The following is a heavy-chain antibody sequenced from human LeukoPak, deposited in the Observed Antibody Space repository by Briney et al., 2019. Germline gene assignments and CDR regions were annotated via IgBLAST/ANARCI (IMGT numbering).Heavy chain of an antibody. V-gene: IGHV4-34*01. J-gene: IGHJ4*02. CDR3: AKAAVLRYFDWLLSNYYFDS. Sequence: SETLSLTCAVYGGSFSGYYWSWIRQPPGKGLEWIGEINHSGSANYNPSLKSRVTISVDTSKNQFSLKLSSVTAEDTAVYYCAKAAVLRYFDWLLSNYYFDSWGQGTLVTVSS. D-gene: IGHD3-9*01. CDR2: INHSGSA. CDR1: GGSFSGYY.